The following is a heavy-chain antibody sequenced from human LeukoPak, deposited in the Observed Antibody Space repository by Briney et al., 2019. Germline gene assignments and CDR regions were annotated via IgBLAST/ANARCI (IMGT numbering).Heavy chain of an antibody. Sequence: GGSLRLSCAASGFTFSSYSMNWVRQAPGKGLEWVSSISSSSSYIYYADSVKGRFTISGDNAKNSLYLQMNSLRAEDTAVYYCARDPRVTYCSGGSCPRGGYWGQGTLVTVSS. CDR2: ISSSSSYI. CDR1: GFTFSSYS. D-gene: IGHD2-15*01. J-gene: IGHJ4*02. V-gene: IGHV3-21*01. CDR3: ARDPRVTYCSGGSCPRGGY.